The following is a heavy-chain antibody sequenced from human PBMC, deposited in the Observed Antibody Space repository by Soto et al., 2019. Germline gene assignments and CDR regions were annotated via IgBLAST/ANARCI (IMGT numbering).Heavy chain of an antibody. Sequence: SETLSLTCTVSGGSISSSSYYWGWIRQPPGKGLEWIGSIYYSGSTYYNPSLKSRVTISVDTSKNQFSLKLSSVTAADTAAYYCARVPEQGYSSGWDDWGQGTLVTVSS. CDR1: GGSISSSSYY. V-gene: IGHV4-39*01. D-gene: IGHD6-19*01. J-gene: IGHJ4*02. CDR2: IYYSGST. CDR3: ARVPEQGYSSGWDD.